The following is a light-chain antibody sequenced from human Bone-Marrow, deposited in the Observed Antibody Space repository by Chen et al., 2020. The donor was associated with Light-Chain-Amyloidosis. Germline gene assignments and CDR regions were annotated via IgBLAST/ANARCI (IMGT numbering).Light chain of an antibody. Sequence: QAVLTPPSSLSASPGASASLTCTFRSDIYVGSYRIYWYQQKPWSPPQYLLRFKSDSEDQRGSGVPSRFSGSRDVSANAGILLISGLQSEDEADYYCMIWHSTAWVFGGGTKLTVL. J-gene: IGLJ3*02. CDR2: FKSDSED. CDR1: SDIYVGSYR. V-gene: IGLV5-45*02. CDR3: MIWHSTAWV.